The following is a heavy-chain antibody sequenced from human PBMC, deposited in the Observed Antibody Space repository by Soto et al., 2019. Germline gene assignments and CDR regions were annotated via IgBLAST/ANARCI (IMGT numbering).Heavy chain of an antibody. D-gene: IGHD6-19*01. CDR3: ARGSLGSGWYYYDYGMDV. CDR2: MNPNSGNT. V-gene: IGHV1-8*01. J-gene: IGHJ6*02. Sequence: ASVKVSCKASGYTFTSYDLNWVRQAPGQGLEWMGWMNPNSGNTGYAQKFQGRVTITRNTSRSTAYMELSSLRSEDTAVYYGARGSLGSGWYYYDYGMDVWGQGTTVTVSS. CDR1: GYTFTSYD.